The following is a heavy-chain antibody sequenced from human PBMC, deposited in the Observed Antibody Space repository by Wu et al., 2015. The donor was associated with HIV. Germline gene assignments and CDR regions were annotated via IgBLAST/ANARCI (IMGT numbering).Heavy chain of an antibody. CDR1: GYTFTSHY. Sequence: QVQLAQSGAEVKKPGASVRISCKASGYTFTSHYIHWVRQAPGQGLERMGMINPSAGSTYYTQKFQGRVTMTRDTSTSTVYMELSSLRSEDTAVYYCTKCASRNDFGDFEYYFDYWGQGTLVTVSS. D-gene: IGHD4-17*01. CDR3: TKCASRNDFGDFEYYFDY. CDR2: INPSAGST. J-gene: IGHJ4*02. V-gene: IGHV1-46*01.